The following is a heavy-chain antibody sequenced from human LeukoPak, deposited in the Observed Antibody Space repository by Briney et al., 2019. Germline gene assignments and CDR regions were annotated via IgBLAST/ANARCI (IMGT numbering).Heavy chain of an antibody. CDR3: AKGVDTAMVDFDY. Sequence: GRSLRLSCAASGFTFSSYGMHWVRQAPGKGLEWVAVISYDGSNKYYADSVKGRFTISRDNSKNTLYLQMNSLRAEDTAVYYCAKGVDTAMVDFDYWGQGTLVTVSS. V-gene: IGHV3-30*18. D-gene: IGHD5-18*01. CDR2: ISYDGSNK. J-gene: IGHJ4*02. CDR1: GFTFSSYG.